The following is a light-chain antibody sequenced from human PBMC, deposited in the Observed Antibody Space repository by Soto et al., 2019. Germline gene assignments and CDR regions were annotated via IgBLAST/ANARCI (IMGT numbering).Light chain of an antibody. Sequence: DIVMTQSPDSLAVSLGERATINCKSSQSVLYSSNNKNYLAWYQQKPGQPPKLLIYWASTPESGVPDRFSGSGSGTDFTLTISSLQAEDVAVYYCQQYYSLPLTFGGGTKVEIK. CDR3: QQYYSLPLT. CDR1: QSVLYSSNNKNY. J-gene: IGKJ4*01. V-gene: IGKV4-1*01. CDR2: WAS.